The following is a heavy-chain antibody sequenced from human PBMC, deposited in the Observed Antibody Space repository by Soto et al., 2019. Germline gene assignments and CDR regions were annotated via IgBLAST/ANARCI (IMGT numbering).Heavy chain of an antibody. CDR1: GFTFSSYA. D-gene: IGHD3-10*02. CDR2: ISGSGGST. V-gene: IGHV3-23*01. Sequence: GGSLRLSCAASGFTFSSYAMSWVRQAPGKGLEWVSAISGSGGSTYYADSVKGRFTISRDNSKNTLYLQMNSLRAEDTAVYYKARGSDDCPGSFPPHVHYWGEATPVAVA. CDR3: ARGSDDCPGSFPPHVHY. J-gene: IGHJ4*02.